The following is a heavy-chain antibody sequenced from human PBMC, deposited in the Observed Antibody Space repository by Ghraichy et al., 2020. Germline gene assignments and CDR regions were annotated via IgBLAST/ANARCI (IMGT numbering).Heavy chain of an antibody. CDR3: ARASTVVRFYYYGGMDV. J-gene: IGHJ6*02. Sequence: GESLNISCGGSGFTFSSYSMNWVRQSPGKGLEWVSYITSSSRTKSYADSVKGRFTISRDNAQNSLSLQMNSLRDEDTAVYYCARASTVVRFYYYGGMDVWGQGTTVTVSS. V-gene: IGHV3-48*02. CDR2: ITSSSRTK. D-gene: IGHD4-23*01. CDR1: GFTFSSYS.